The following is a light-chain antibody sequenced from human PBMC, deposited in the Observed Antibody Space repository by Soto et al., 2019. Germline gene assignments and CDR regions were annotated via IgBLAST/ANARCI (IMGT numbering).Light chain of an antibody. CDR1: TSDVAKYNH. CDR3: SSYAGTSAFII. V-gene: IGLV2-23*03. CDR2: EGV. Sequence: QSVLTQPASVSGSPGQSITISCTGTTSDVAKYNHVSWYQQHPGKAPQLIIYEGVKRPSGVSGRFSGSKSGITASLTISGLQAEDEADYYCSSYAGTSAFIIFGGGTKLTVL. J-gene: IGLJ2*01.